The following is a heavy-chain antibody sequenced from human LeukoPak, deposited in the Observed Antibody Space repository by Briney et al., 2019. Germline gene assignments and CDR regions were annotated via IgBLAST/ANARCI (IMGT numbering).Heavy chain of an antibody. CDR3: ATKVLAVTNPDGGWSFDL. V-gene: IGHV3-30*03. D-gene: IGHD4-17*01. CDR2: ISYDGSDK. Sequence: TGGSLRLSCAASGFTFSSYGMHWVRQAPGKGLEWVAVISYDGSDKYYVDSVKGRFTISRDNAKNTLYLQMNSLRAEDTAVYYCATKVLAVTNPDGGWSFDLWGRGTLVTVSS. CDR1: GFTFSSYG. J-gene: IGHJ2*01.